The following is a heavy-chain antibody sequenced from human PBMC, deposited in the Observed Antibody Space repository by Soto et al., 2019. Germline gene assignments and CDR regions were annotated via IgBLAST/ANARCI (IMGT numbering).Heavy chain of an antibody. CDR3: SRFIMVGGWFDPNYYHGMDV. CDR1: GYTFSNYG. J-gene: IGHJ6*02. D-gene: IGHD6-19*01. V-gene: IGHV1-18*01. CDR2: ISGYNGNT. Sequence: QVRLVQSGAEVKKPGASVTVSCKTSGYTFSNYGITWVRQAPGQGLEWMGWISGYNGNTNYAQTVQGRVTMTTDTSTGTVYMELRSLKSDDTAIYYCSRFIMVGGWFDPNYYHGMDVWGQGTTVTVSS.